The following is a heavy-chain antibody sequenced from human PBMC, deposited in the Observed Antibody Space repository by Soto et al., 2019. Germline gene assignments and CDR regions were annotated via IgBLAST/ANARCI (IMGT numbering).Heavy chain of an antibody. V-gene: IGHV3-30*18. Sequence: PGGFLRLSCAASGFTFSSYGMHWVRQAPGKGLEWVAVISYDGSNKYYADSVKGRFTISRDNSKNTLYLQMNSLRAEDTAVYYCAKDSVVVATVYGMDVWGQGTTVTVSS. CDR3: AKDSVVVATVYGMDV. CDR1: GFTFSSYG. J-gene: IGHJ6*02. D-gene: IGHD2-15*01. CDR2: ISYDGSNK.